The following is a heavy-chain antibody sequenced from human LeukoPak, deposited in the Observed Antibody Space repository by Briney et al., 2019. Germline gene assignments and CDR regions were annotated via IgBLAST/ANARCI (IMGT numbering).Heavy chain of an antibody. D-gene: IGHD4-23*01. J-gene: IGHJ5*02. Sequence: GGSLRLSCAASGFTFSSYWMHWVRQAPGKGLVWVSRINTDGSSTSYADSVKGRFTVSRDNAKNTLYLQMNSLRAEDTAVYYCARERINRWSAFDPWGQGTLVTVSS. V-gene: IGHV3-74*01. CDR3: ARERINRWSAFDP. CDR1: GFTFSSYW. CDR2: INTDGSST.